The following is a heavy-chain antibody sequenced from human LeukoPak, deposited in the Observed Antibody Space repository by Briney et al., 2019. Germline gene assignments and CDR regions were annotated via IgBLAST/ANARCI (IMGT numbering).Heavy chain of an antibody. CDR3: ARPYLDFWSVGY. D-gene: IGHD3-3*01. J-gene: IGHJ4*02. CDR2: IKEDGSEK. CDR1: GFTFSSYW. Sequence: GGSLRLSCAASGFTFSSYWMSWVRQAPGKGLEWEANIKEDGSEKYYVDSVKGRFTISRDNAKNSLSLQMNSLRAEDTAVYYCARPYLDFWSVGYWGQGTLVTVSS. V-gene: IGHV3-7*01.